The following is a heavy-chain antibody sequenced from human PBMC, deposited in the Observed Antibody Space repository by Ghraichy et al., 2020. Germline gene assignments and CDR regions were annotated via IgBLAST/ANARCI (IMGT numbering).Heavy chain of an antibody. V-gene: IGHV4-39*01. Sequence: SQTLSLTCTVSGGSISSSSYYWGWIRQPPGKGLEWIGSIYYSGSTYYNPSLKSRVTISVDTSKNQFSLKLSAVTAADTAVYYCARLTDPDYEDSSGYYFLVANDYWGQGTLVTVSS. D-gene: IGHD3-22*01. CDR2: IYYSGST. CDR1: GGSISSSSYY. CDR3: ARLTDPDYEDSSGYYFLVANDY. J-gene: IGHJ4*02.